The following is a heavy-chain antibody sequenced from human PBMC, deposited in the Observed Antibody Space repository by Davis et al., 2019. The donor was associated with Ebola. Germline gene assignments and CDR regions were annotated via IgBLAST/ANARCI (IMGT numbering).Heavy chain of an antibody. J-gene: IGHJ6*02. CDR1: GFTFSSYG. V-gene: IGHV3-30*02. CDR2: IRYDGSNK. D-gene: IGHD3-22*01. Sequence: LSLTCAASGFTFSSYGMHWVRQAPGKGLEWVAFIRYDGSNKYYADSVKGRFTISRDNSKNTLYLQMNSLRAEDTAVYYCAKAGYYDTADGMDVWGQGTTVTVSS. CDR3: AKAGYYDTADGMDV.